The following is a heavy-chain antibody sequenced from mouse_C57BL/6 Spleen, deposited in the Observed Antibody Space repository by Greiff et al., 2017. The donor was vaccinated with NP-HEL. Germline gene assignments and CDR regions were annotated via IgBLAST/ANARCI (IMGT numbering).Heavy chain of an antibody. Sequence: QVQLQQPGAELVMPGASVKLSCKASGYTFTSYWMHWVKQRPGQGLEWIGEIDPSDSYTNYNQKFKGKSTLTVDKSSSTAYMQLSSLTSEDSAVDYCARRAGRDWYFDVWGTGTTVTVSS. J-gene: IGHJ1*03. CDR1: GYTFTSYW. V-gene: IGHV1-69*01. CDR2: IDPSDSYT. CDR3: ARRAGRDWYFDV.